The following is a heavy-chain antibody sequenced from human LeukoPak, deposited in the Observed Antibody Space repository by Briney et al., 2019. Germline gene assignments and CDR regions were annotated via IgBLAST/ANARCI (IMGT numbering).Heavy chain of an antibody. Sequence: PSETLSLTCAVYGGSFSGYYWSWVRQPPGKGLEWIGEINHSGSTNYNPSLKSRVTISVDKSKNQFSLKLSSVTAADTAVYYCASAKQDQYGDYAVDYWGQGTLVTVSS. J-gene: IGHJ4*02. CDR3: ASAKQDQYGDYAVDY. D-gene: IGHD4-17*01. V-gene: IGHV4-34*01. CDR1: GGSFSGYY. CDR2: INHSGST.